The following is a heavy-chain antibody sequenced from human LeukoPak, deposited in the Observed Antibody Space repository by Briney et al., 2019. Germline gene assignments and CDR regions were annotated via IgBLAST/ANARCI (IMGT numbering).Heavy chain of an antibody. Sequence: PSETLSLTCTVSGGSISSYYWSWLRQPPGKGLEWIGYIYYSGSTNYNPSLKSRVTISVDTSKNQFSLKLSSVTAADTAVYYCARDYSNYGVDYGMDVWGQGTTVTVSS. CDR3: ARDYSNYGVDYGMDV. V-gene: IGHV4-59*01. D-gene: IGHD4-11*01. J-gene: IGHJ6*02. CDR1: GGSISSYY. CDR2: IYYSGST.